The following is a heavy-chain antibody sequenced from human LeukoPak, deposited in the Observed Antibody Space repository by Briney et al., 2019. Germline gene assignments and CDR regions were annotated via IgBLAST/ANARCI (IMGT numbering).Heavy chain of an antibody. V-gene: IGHV4-34*01. CDR3: ARGGFDFWSGYYTAGYYFDY. D-gene: IGHD3-3*01. J-gene: IGHJ4*02. Sequence: SETLFLTCAVYGGSFSGYYWSWIRQPPGKGLEWIGEINHSGSTNYNPSLKSRVTISVDTSKDQFSLKLSSVTAADTAVYYCARGGFDFWSGYYTAGYYFDYWGQGTLVTVSS. CDR1: GGSFSGYY. CDR2: INHSGST.